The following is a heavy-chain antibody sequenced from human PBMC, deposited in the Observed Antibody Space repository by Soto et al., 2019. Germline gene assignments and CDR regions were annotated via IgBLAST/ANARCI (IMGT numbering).Heavy chain of an antibody. CDR2: IYHSEST. CDR1: GGSISSGGHY. J-gene: IGHJ4*02. V-gene: IGHV4-31*03. CDR3: ARDPYDLGGRYYFDY. Sequence: QVQLQESGPGLVKPSQTLSLTCTVSGGSISSGGHYWNWIRQDPGKGLEWIGSIYHSESTYYNPSLKSRVTISSDTSKNQFSLRLSSVTAADTAVYYCARDPYDLGGRYYFDYWGQGILVTVSS. D-gene: IGHD3-22*01.